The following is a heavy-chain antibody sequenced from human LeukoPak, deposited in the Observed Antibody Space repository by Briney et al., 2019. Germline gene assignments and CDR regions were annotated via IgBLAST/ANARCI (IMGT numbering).Heavy chain of an antibody. CDR3: ARDRDSGWSNQH. CDR1: GFTFSSYS. J-gene: IGHJ1*01. D-gene: IGHD6-19*01. Sequence: GGSLKLSCAASGFTFSSYSMNWVRQAPGKGLEWVSSISSSSSYIYYADSVKGRFTISRDNAKNSLYLQMNSLRAEDTAVYYCARDRDSGWSNQHWGQGTLVTVSS. CDR2: ISSSSSYI. V-gene: IGHV3-21*01.